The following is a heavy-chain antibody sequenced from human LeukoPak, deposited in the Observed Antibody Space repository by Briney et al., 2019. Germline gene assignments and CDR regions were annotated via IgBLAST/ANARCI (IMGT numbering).Heavy chain of an antibody. CDR1: GFTFSDYY. CDR3: ARDRRRGVTPINYFDY. D-gene: IGHD2-21*02. Sequence: PGGSLRLSCAASGFTFSDYYMSWIRQAPGKGLEWVSYISSSGSTIYYAGSVKGRFTISRDNAKNSLYLQMNSLRAEDTAVYYCARDRRRGVTPINYFDYWGQGTLVTVSS. V-gene: IGHV3-11*04. CDR2: ISSSGSTI. J-gene: IGHJ4*02.